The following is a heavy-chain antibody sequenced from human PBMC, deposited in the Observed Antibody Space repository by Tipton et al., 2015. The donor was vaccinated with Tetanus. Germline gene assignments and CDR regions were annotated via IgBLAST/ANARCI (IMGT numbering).Heavy chain of an antibody. CDR3: VRDDFIRDSADT. CDR2: IWYDGSDR. D-gene: IGHD2-21*01. Sequence: SLRLSCEASGFQFSSYAMHWVRQAPGKGLEWLAVIWYDGSDRFYADSVKGRFTISRDNSRNTLALQMTSLRVDDTGVYFCVRDDFIRDSADTWGQGTLVVVSS. V-gene: IGHV3-33*01. J-gene: IGHJ5*02. CDR1: GFQFSSYA.